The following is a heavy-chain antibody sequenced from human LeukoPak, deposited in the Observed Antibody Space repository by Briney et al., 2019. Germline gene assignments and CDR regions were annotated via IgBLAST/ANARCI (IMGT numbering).Heavy chain of an antibody. CDR2: IRYDGSNK. CDR1: GFTFSSHG. CDR3: ANNGGGYSSGWYRFYYYYYYMDV. Sequence: PGGSLRLSCAASGFTFSSHGMHWVRQAPGKGLEGVAFIRYDGSNKYYADSVKGRFTISRDNSKNTLYLQMNSLRAEDTAVYYCANNGGGYSSGWYRFYYYYYYMDVWGKGTTVTISS. D-gene: IGHD6-19*01. V-gene: IGHV3-30*02. J-gene: IGHJ6*03.